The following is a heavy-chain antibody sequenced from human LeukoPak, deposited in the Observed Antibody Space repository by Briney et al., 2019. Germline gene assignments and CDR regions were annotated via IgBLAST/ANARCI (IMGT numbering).Heavy chain of an antibody. CDR1: GFTFSNYS. J-gene: IGHJ6*02. Sequence: NAGGSLRLSCAASGFTFSNYSMNWVRQAPGKGLEWVSFISSSSSYIYYADSVKGRFTISRDNAKNSLYLQMNSLRAEDTAVYYCARGKYADQLELWYYYYGMDVWGQGTTVTVSS. CDR3: ARGKYADQLELWYYYYGMDV. D-gene: IGHD2-2*01. V-gene: IGHV3-21*01. CDR2: ISSSSSYI.